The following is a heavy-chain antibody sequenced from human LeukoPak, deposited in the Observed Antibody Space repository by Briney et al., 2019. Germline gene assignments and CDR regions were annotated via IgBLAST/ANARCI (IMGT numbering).Heavy chain of an antibody. CDR2: IWFDGSNK. J-gene: IGHJ4*02. D-gene: IGHD1-1*01. Sequence: GGSLRLSCAASGFIFSNDAMHWVRQAPGKGLEWVAFIWFDGSNKHYADSVKGRFTISRDNSEDTLYLQMNSLRAEDTAVYYCVRDPSGPGFAFDSWGQGALVTVSS. CDR1: GFIFSNDA. V-gene: IGHV3-33*01. CDR3: VRDPSGPGFAFDS.